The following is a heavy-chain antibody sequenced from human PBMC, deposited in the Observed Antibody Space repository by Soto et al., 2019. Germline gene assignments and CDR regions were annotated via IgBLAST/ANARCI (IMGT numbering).Heavy chain of an antibody. D-gene: IGHD2-15*01. CDR1: GGSISSSSYY. J-gene: IGHJ4*02. CDR3: ARARRAGPGGYCSGGSCYSVTTFDY. V-gene: IGHV4-39*01. Sequence: QLQLQESGPGLVKPSETLSLTCTVSGGSISSSSYYWGWIRQPPGKGLEWIGSIYYSGSTYYNPSLKSRVTISVDTSKNQFSLKLSSVTAADTAVYYCARARRAGPGGYCSGGSCYSVTTFDYWGQGTLVTVSS. CDR2: IYYSGST.